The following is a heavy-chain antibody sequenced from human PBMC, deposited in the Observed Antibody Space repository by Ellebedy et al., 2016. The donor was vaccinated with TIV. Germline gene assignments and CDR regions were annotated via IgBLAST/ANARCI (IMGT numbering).Heavy chain of an antibody. CDR3: ARSRAKARFLEWLSSYWYFDL. V-gene: IGHV1-69*04. J-gene: IGHJ2*01. CDR2: IIPILGIA. D-gene: IGHD3-3*01. CDR1: GGTFSSYA. Sequence: AASVKVSCKASGGTFSSYAISWVRQAPGQGLEWMGRIIPILGIANYAQKFQGRVTMTRNTSISTAYMELSSLRSEDTAVYYCARSRAKARFLEWLSSYWYFDLWGRGTLVTVSS.